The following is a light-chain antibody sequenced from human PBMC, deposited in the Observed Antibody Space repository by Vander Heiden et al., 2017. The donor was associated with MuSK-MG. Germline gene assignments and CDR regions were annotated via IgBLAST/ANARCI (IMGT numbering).Light chain of an antibody. V-gene: IGKV1-27*01. Sequence: DIQMTQSPSSLSASVGDRVTITCWASQGFSNYLAWYHQKPGKVPNLLIYAASTMPSGVPSRFSGSGSGTDFTLTISSLQPEDVGTYYCQQDNSSPRTFGQGTKVEIK. J-gene: IGKJ1*01. CDR2: AAS. CDR3: QQDNSSPRT. CDR1: QGFSNY.